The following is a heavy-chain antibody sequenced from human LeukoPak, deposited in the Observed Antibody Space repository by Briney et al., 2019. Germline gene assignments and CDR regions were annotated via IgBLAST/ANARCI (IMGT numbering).Heavy chain of an antibody. CDR2: ISPISGGT. V-gene: IGHV1-2*02. CDR1: GYTFTDYY. Sequence: ASLKVSCKASGYTFTDYYLHWVRQAPEQGLEWLSWISPISGGTKYAQKFQGRVTLTRGTSISTAYMELSRLRSDDTAMYFCARGRDSGSRTFYFDYWGQGTLVTVSS. D-gene: IGHD1-26*01. CDR3: ARGRDSGSRTFYFDY. J-gene: IGHJ4*02.